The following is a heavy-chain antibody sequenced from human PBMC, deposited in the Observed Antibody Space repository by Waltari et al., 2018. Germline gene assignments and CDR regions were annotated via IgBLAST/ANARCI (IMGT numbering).Heavy chain of an antibody. V-gene: IGHV1-46*01. CDR2: NNPSGGST. Sequence: QVQLVQSGAEVKKPGASVKVSCKASGYTFTSYYMHWVRQAPGQGLEWMGINNPSGGSTSYEQKFQGRVTMTRDTSTSTVYMELSSLRSEDTAVYYCARGGRYFDWLFHGMDVWGQGTTVTVSS. CDR3: ARGGRYFDWLFHGMDV. D-gene: IGHD3-9*01. J-gene: IGHJ6*02. CDR1: GYTFTSYY.